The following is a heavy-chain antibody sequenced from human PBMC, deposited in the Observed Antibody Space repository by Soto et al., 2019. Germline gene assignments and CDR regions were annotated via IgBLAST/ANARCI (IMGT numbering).Heavy chain of an antibody. CDR2: IYYSGST. V-gene: IGHV4-39*07. CDR1: GGSISSSSYY. Sequence: PSETLSLTCTVSGGSISSSSYYWGWIRQPPGKGLEWIGSIYYSGSTYYNPSLKSRVTISVDRSKNQFSLKLSSVTAADTAVYYCARGGAAAGYGMDVWGQGTTVTVSS. CDR3: ARGGAAAGYGMDV. D-gene: IGHD6-13*01. J-gene: IGHJ6*02.